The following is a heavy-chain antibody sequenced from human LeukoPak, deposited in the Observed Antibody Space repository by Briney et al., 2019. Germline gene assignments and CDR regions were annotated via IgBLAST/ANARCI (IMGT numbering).Heavy chain of an antibody. D-gene: IGHD3-3*01. Sequence: PSETLSLTCTVSGGSISSYYLSWIRQPAGKGLEWIGRIYTSGSTNYNPSLKSRVTISVDTSKNQFSLKLSSVTAADTAVYYCARSPFWSGYYNIQPFDYWGQGTLVTVSP. J-gene: IGHJ4*02. CDR1: GGSISSYY. V-gene: IGHV4-4*07. CDR3: ARSPFWSGYYNIQPFDY. CDR2: IYTSGST.